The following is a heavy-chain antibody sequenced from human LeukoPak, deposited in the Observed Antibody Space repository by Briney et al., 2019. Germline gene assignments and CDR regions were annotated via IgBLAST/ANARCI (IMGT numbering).Heavy chain of an antibody. V-gene: IGHV3-7*04. CDR1: GFTFSTYW. Sequence: RGSLRLSCAASGFTFSTYWMTWVRQAPGKGLEWVANINQDGTEKNYVDSVKGRFTISRDNAKNSLYLQMNSLRAEDTAVYYCARNMGDYWGQGILVTVSS. J-gene: IGHJ4*02. CDR3: ARNMGDY. D-gene: IGHD2/OR15-2a*01. CDR2: INQDGTEK.